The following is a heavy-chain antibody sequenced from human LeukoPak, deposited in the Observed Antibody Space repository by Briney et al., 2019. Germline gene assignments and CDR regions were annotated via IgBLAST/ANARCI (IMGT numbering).Heavy chain of an antibody. CDR2: IYYSGST. Sequence: SETLSLTCTVSGGSISSGGYYWSWIRQHPGKGLEWIGYIYYSGSTYYNPSLKSRVTISVDTSKNQFSLKLSSVTAADTAVYYCARGDVAALERWGQGTLVTVSS. CDR3: ARGDVAALER. V-gene: IGHV4-31*03. CDR1: GGSISSGGYY. D-gene: IGHD6-25*01. J-gene: IGHJ5*02.